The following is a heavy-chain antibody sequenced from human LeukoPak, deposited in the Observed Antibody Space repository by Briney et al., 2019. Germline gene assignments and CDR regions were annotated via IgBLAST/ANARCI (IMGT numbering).Heavy chain of an antibody. Sequence: GGSLRLSCAASGFTFSNYWMTWVRQAPGKGLELVAIIKQDGSEKYYEDSVKGRFTISRDNAKNSLYMQMNSLRAEDTAVYYCARRVLQDWFDPCGQGTLVTVSS. V-gene: IGHV3-7*01. D-gene: IGHD3-10*01. CDR3: ARRVLQDWFDP. J-gene: IGHJ5*02. CDR1: GFTFSNYW. CDR2: IKQDGSEK.